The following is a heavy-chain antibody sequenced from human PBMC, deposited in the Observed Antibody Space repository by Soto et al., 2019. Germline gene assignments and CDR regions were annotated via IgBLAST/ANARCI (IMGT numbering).Heavy chain of an antibody. Sequence: PGGSLRLSCAASGFTFSSYAMHWVRQAPGKGLEWVAVISYDGSNKYYADSVKGRFTISRDNSKNTLYLQMNSLRAEDTAVYYCARTYSGYDNYYYYGMDVWGKGTTVTVSS. D-gene: IGHD5-12*01. V-gene: IGHV3-30-3*01. CDR3: ARTYSGYDNYYYYGMDV. CDR2: ISYDGSNK. CDR1: GFTFSSYA. J-gene: IGHJ6*04.